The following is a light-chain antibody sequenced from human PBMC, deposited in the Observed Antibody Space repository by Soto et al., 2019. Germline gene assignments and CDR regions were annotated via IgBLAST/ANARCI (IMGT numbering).Light chain of an antibody. Sequence: SYELTQPPSVSVAPGKTATITWGGDNTGSKSVHWYQQKPGQAPILVIYYDSDRPSGTPERVSGSNSGNTATLIISMVEGGDEADYYCQVWDSGSHHVVFGGGTKVTVL. CDR1: NTGSKS. V-gene: IGLV3-21*04. J-gene: IGLJ3*02. CDR2: YDS. CDR3: QVWDSGSHHVV.